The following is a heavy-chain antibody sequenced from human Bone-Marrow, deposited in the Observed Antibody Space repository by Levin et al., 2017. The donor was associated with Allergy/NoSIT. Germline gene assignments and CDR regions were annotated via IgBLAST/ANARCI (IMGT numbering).Heavy chain of an antibody. CDR3: ARVGSTYGYQY. D-gene: IGHD5-18*01. V-gene: IGHV3-7*01. CDR1: GFTFSSYW. Sequence: PGGSLRLSCAVSGFTFSSYWMSWVRQAPGKGLEWVANIKQDGSEKYCVDSVKGRFTISRDNAKNSLYLQMNSLRVEDTAVYYCARVGSTYGYQYWGQGTLVTVSA. J-gene: IGHJ4*02. CDR2: IKQDGSEK.